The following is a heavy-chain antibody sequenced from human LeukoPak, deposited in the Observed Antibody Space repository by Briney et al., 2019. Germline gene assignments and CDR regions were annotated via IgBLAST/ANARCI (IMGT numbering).Heavy chain of an antibody. CDR2: IRSKAYGGTT. V-gene: IGHV3-49*03. J-gene: IGHJ4*02. CDR3: AKGVGYPIRMHYFDY. Sequence: PGGSLRLSCTASGFTFGDYAMSWFRQAPGKGLEWVGFIRSKAYGGTTEYAASVKDRFTISRDDSKSIAYLQMNSLKTEDTAVYYCAKGVGYPIRMHYFDYWGQGTLVTVSS. D-gene: IGHD3-16*02. CDR1: GFTFGDYA.